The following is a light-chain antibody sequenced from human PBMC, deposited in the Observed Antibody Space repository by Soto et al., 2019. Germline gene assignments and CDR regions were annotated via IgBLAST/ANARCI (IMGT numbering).Light chain of an antibody. CDR3: SSYVGSNNFPYV. V-gene: IGLV2-8*01. CDR1: SSDVGGYNY. J-gene: IGLJ1*01. CDR2: EVD. Sequence: QSALTQPPSASGSPGQSVTISCTGTSSDVGGYNYVSWYQHHPGKAPKLIIYEVDERPSGVPDRFSGSKSGNTASLTVSGLQAEDEADYYCSSYVGSNNFPYVFVTGTKVPV.